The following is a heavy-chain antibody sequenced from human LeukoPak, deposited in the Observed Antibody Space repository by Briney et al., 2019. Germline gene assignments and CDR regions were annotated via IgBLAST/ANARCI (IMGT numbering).Heavy chain of an antibody. J-gene: IGHJ3*01. CDR2: TYYRSKWYS. V-gene: IGHV6-1*01. Sequence: SQTLSLTCAISGDSVSSNSATWNWIRQSPSRGLEWLGRTYYRSKWYSDYGISVKSRIIINPDTSKNQFSLQLNSVTPEDTAMYFCARGIFNAFDFWGLGTMVTVSS. CDR3: ARGIFNAFDF. CDR1: GDSVSSNSAT.